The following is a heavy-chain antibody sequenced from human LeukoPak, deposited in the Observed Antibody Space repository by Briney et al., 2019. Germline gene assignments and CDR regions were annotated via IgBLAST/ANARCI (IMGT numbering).Heavy chain of an antibody. J-gene: IGHJ5*02. V-gene: IGHV1-18*01. Sequence: ASVKVSCKASGYTFTSYGISWVRQAPGQGLEWMGWISAYNGNTNYAQKLQGRVTMTTDTSTSTAYMELRSLRSDDTAVYYCARGRITMVRGVKFDPWGQGTLVTVSS. D-gene: IGHD3-10*01. CDR2: ISAYNGNT. CDR1: GYTFTSYG. CDR3: ARGRITMVRGVKFDP.